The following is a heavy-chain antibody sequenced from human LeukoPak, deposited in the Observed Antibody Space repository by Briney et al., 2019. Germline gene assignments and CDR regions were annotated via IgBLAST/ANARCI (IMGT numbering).Heavy chain of an antibody. CDR2: IYYSGST. J-gene: IGHJ4*02. D-gene: IGHD5-18*01. V-gene: IGHV4-59*12. CDR3: ARAGYSYGYGKYYFDY. CDR1: GGSISSYY. Sequence: SETLSLTCTVSGGSISSYYWSWIRQPPGKGLEWIGYIYYSGSTNYNPSLKSRVTISVDTSKNQFSLKLSSVTAADTAVYYCARAGYSYGYGKYYFDYWGQGTLVTVSS.